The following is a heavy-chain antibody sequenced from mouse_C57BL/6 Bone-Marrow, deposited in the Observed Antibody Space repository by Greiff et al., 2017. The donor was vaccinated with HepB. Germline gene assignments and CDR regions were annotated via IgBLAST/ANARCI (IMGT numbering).Heavy chain of an antibody. Sequence: EVHLVESGGGLVQPGGSLKLSCAASGFTFSDYYMYWVRQTPEKRLEWVAYISNGGGSTYYPDTVKGRFTISRDNAKNTLYLQMSRLKSEDTAMYYCARLGGYPYFDYWGQGTTLTVSS. CDR2: ISNGGGST. D-gene: IGHD1-1*02. CDR3: ARLGGYPYFDY. J-gene: IGHJ2*01. V-gene: IGHV5-12*01. CDR1: GFTFSDYY.